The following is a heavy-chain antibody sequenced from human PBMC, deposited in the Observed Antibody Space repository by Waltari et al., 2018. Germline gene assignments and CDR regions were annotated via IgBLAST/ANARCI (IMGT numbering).Heavy chain of an antibody. V-gene: IGHV1-69*02. CDR2: IIPSLRG. CDR3: ASLGTSFGVATVPH. D-gene: IGHD3-3*01. Sequence: QVQLVPSGAEVKRPGSSVKVSCKASGGTFSSSTVSRVRQAPGQGLEWMGRIIPSLRGNYAKKVQGRATRTAEKSASTAYRELSSLRSEDTAVYYWASLGTSFGVATVPHWGQGTLVTVSS. CDR1: GGTFSSST. J-gene: IGHJ4*02.